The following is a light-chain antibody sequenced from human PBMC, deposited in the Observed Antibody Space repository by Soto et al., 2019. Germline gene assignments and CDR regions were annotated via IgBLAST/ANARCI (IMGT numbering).Light chain of an antibody. CDR2: AAS. J-gene: IGKJ2*01. V-gene: IGKV1-27*01. Sequence: DIQMTQSPSSLSASVGDRVTITCRASQGISNYLAWYQQKPGKVPKLLIYAASTLQSGVPSRFSGSGSGTDFTRTTISLQPEDVAAYYCQKYNSAPYTFGQGTKLEIK. CDR1: QGISNY. CDR3: QKYNSAPYT.